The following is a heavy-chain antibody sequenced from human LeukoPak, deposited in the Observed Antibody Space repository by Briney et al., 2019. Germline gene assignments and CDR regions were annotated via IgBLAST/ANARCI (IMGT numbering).Heavy chain of an antibody. J-gene: IGHJ5*02. Sequence: PSETLSLTCTVSGGSISTSSYYWGWIRQPPGKGLEWIGTIYYSGSTYYNPSLKSRVTISLDTSKNQFSLRLCSVTAADTVVYYCARDRGYCSSTSCSLNWFDPWGQGTLVTVSS. V-gene: IGHV4-39*07. CDR1: GGSISTSSYY. CDR3: ARDRGYCSSTSCSLNWFDP. D-gene: IGHD2-2*01. CDR2: IYYSGST.